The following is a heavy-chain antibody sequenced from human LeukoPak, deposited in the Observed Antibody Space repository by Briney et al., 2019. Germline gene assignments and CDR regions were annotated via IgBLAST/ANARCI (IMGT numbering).Heavy chain of an antibody. Sequence: SGGPLRLPCRVSGFPVSRNPMSWVPPAPGKGLEWVSFIYRGGNTHNSDSVKGRFTISRDNSKNTLYLQMNTLRAEDTAVYYCARSLVVGATYPYHWGQGTLVTVSS. J-gene: IGHJ5*02. CDR2: IYRGGNT. D-gene: IGHD1-26*01. V-gene: IGHV3-53*01. CDR1: GFPVSRNP. CDR3: ARSLVVGATYPYH.